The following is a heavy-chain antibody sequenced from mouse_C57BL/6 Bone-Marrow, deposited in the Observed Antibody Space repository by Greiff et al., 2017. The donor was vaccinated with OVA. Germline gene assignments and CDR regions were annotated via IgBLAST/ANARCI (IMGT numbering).Heavy chain of an antibody. J-gene: IGHJ4*01. CDR2: INPYNGGT. D-gene: IGHD4-1*01. Sequence: VQLKQSGPVLVKPGASVKMSCKASGYTFTDYYMNWVKQSHGKSLEWIGVINPYNGGTSYNQKFKCKATLTVDKSSSTAYMELNSLTSEDSAVYYCADWAYAMDYWGQGTSVTVSS. CDR1: GYTFTDYY. CDR3: ADWAYAMDY. V-gene: IGHV1-19*01.